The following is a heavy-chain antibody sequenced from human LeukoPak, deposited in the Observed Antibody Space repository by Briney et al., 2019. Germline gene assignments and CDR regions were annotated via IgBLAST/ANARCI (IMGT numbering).Heavy chain of an antibody. CDR3: ATAISYNDYFDY. J-gene: IGHJ4*02. CDR1: GYTLTELS. Sequence: ASVKVSCKVSGYTLTELSMHWVRQAPGKGLEWMGGFDPEDGETIYAQKFQGTVTMTEDTSTDTAYMELSSLRSEDAAVYYCATAISYNDYFDYWGQGTLVTVSS. CDR2: FDPEDGET. D-gene: IGHD5-24*01. V-gene: IGHV1-24*01.